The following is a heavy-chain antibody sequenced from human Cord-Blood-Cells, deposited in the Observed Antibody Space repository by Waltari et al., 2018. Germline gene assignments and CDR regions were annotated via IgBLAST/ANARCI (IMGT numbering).Heavy chain of an antibody. V-gene: IGHV3-30*02. CDR3: AKDRGYGSSSYFQH. CDR2: IRYDGSNK. CDR1: GFTFSRSG. J-gene: IGHJ1*01. D-gene: IGHD6-6*01. Sequence: QVQLVESGGGVVEPGGSMRLYCAASGFTFSRSGMHLFRQAPGKGLEWVAFIRYDGSNKYYADSVKGRFTISRDNSKNTLYLQMNSLRAEDTAVYYCAKDRGYGSSSYFQHWGQGTLVTVSS.